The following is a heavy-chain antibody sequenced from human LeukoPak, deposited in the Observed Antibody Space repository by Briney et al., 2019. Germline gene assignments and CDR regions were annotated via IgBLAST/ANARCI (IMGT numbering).Heavy chain of an antibody. J-gene: IGHJ4*02. CDR1: GFPLSNYW. Sequence: GGSLRLSCAASGFPLSNYWMLWVRQAPGKGLVWVSRVNSDGSTTNYADSVKGRFTISRDNAENTLYMRMNSLRPEDTAVDYCARGYYSSSRFDSWGQGTLVTVSS. CDR2: VNSDGSTT. D-gene: IGHD6-13*01. CDR3: ARGYYSSSRFDS. V-gene: IGHV3-74*01.